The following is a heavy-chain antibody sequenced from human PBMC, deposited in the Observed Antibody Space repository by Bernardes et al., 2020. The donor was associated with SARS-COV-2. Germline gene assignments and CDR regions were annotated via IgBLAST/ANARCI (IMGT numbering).Heavy chain of an antibody. D-gene: IGHD3-22*01. CDR3: ATELQYDNLY. V-gene: IGHV3-23*01. J-gene: IGHJ4*02. CDR1: GLDFSNFE. CDR2: ISRIRNT. Sequence: GGSLRLSCVTSGLDFSNFEMAWVRQTPEKGLEWVSTISRIRNTHYADFVQGRFTISRDDANNALYLQMNNLRVEDTATYYCATELQYDNLYWGQGTLVTASS.